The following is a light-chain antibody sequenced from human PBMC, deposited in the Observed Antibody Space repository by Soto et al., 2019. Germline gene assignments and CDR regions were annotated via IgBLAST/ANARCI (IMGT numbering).Light chain of an antibody. CDR1: QDIRND. V-gene: IGKV1-6*01. Sequence: AIQMTQSPSSLSASVGDRVTITCRASQDIRNDLGWYQQKPGKAPKLLIYAASTLQSGVSSRLSGSGSGTHFTLTISGLQPDDFATYYCLQDYNYPRAFGQGTRVEIK. J-gene: IGKJ1*01. CDR3: LQDYNYPRA. CDR2: AAS.